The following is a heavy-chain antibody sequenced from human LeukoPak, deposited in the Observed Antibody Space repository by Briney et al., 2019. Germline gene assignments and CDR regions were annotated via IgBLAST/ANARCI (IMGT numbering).Heavy chain of an antibody. CDR3: ARAEYNWNDVPIDY. V-gene: IGHV1-18*01. D-gene: IGHD1-1*01. J-gene: IGHJ4*02. Sequence: ASVKVSCKASGYTFTSYGISWVRQAPGQGLEWMGWISAYNSNTNYAQKLQGRVTMTTDTSTSTAYMELRSLRSDDTAVYYCARAEYNWNDVPIDYWGQGTLVTVSS. CDR1: GYTFTSYG. CDR2: ISAYNSNT.